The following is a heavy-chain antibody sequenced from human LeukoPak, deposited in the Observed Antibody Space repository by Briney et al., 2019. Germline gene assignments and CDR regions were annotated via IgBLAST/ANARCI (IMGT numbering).Heavy chain of an antibody. D-gene: IGHD4-23*01. Sequence: PSETLSLTCTVSGYSISSGNYWGWIRPPPGKGLEWIGSIYHSGSTYYNPSLKSRVTISVDTSKNQFSLKLSPVTAADTAVYYCARVGVDDSGNIIKYFFDYWGQGTLVTVSS. CDR1: GYSISSGNY. CDR3: ARVGVDDSGNIIKYFFDY. V-gene: IGHV4-38-2*02. CDR2: IYHSGST. J-gene: IGHJ4*02.